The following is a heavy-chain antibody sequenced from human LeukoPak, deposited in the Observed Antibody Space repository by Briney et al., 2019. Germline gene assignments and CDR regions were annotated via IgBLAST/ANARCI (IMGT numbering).Heavy chain of an antibody. CDR2: IYHSGST. V-gene: IGHV4-30-2*01. Sequence: SETLSLTCAASGGSISSGGYSWSWIRQPPGKGLGWIGYIYHSGSTYYNPSLKSRVTISVDRSKNQFSLKLSSVTAADTAVYYCARGGPTYYDILTGPSPNWFDPWGQGTLVTVSS. CDR1: GGSISSGGYS. J-gene: IGHJ5*02. D-gene: IGHD3-9*01. CDR3: ARGGPTYYDILTGPSPNWFDP.